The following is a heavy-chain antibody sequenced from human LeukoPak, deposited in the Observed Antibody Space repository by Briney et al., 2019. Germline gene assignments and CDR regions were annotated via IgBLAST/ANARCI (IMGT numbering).Heavy chain of an antibody. CDR2: IIPLFGTV. CDR1: VGTINDYA. V-gene: IGHV1-69*06. Sequence: AVTVSCKPSVGTINDYAVYWVRQAPGQGLEWMARIIPLFGTVNYAQNFQDRLTLSADKSTNTAHMELSSLRFDDTAIYYCATPPPGYSFSNHYYYMDAWGRGTTVTVSS. J-gene: IGHJ6*03. D-gene: IGHD1-1*01. CDR3: ATPPPGYSFSNHYYYMDA.